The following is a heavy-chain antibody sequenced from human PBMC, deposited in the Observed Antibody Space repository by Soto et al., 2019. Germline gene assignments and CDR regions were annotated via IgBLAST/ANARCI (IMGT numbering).Heavy chain of an antibody. J-gene: IGHJ6*02. V-gene: IGHV2-5*02. Sequence: QITLKESGPTLVKPTQTLTLTCTISGFSLSTGGVGVGWIRQPPGKAREWLALIYWDDDKRYSPSLKSRLTITKDTSKNQVVLTMTNMDPVDTATYYCAHSRCGGDCLQSYSSHYYYGMDVWGQGTTVTVSS. CDR1: GFSLSTGGVG. CDR3: AHSRCGGDCLQSYSSHYYYGMDV. D-gene: IGHD2-21*02. CDR2: IYWDDDK.